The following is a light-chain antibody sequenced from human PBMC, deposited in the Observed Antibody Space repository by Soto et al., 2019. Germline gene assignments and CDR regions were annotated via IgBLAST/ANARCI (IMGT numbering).Light chain of an antibody. J-gene: IGKJ1*01. Sequence: DIQMTQSPSSLSASVGDRVTITCRASQTISRFLNWYQQKPGKAPKLLIYGASSLQSGVPSNFNGSGSGTEFTLTISNLQPEDFATYYCQQYNSYSWTFGQGTKVEIK. CDR3: QQYNSYSWT. CDR1: QTISRF. CDR2: GAS. V-gene: IGKV1-39*01.